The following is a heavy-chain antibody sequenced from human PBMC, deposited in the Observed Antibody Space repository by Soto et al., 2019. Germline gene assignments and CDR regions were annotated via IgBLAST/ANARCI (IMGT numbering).Heavy chain of an antibody. D-gene: IGHD2-2*01. Sequence: QVQLVQSGTELKKPGASVKVSCKASVYTFTKYGINWVRQAPGQGLEWMGWISAFNGHTDYAPNLRGRNARTTDPYTSKAYMELTPLIADDTAMYYCARLRGLLIPAASPDSFDIWGQGTMVTESS. CDR3: ARLRGLLIPAASPDSFDI. J-gene: IGHJ3*02. CDR1: VYTFTKYG. CDR2: ISAFNGHT. V-gene: IGHV1-18*01.